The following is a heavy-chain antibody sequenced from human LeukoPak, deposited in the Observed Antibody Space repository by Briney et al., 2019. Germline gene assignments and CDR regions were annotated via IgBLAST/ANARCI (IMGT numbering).Heavy chain of an antibody. D-gene: IGHD6-13*01. J-gene: IGHJ4*02. CDR3: TTELAGYRSSWYQRDYLDY. V-gene: IGHV3-15*01. CDR1: GFSFSNAW. CDR2: FRSKTDGGAT. Sequence: GGSLRLSCAASGFSFSNAWMSWVRQAPGKGLEWVGRFRSKTDGGATEYAAPVTGRFTMSRDDSKNTLYLQMSSLKTEDTAVYYCTTELAGYRSSWYQRDYLDYWGQGTLVTVSS.